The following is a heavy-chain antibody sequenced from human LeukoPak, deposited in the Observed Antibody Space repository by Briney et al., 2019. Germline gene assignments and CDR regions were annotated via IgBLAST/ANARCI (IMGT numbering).Heavy chain of an antibody. V-gene: IGHV3-15*01. CDR2: IRNDRIT. CDR3: TWMATIFTVDY. CDR1: GLTFSDAW. J-gene: IGHJ4*02. D-gene: IGHD5-12*01. Sequence: GESLRLSCVLSGLTFSDAWLSWVRQAPGKGLEWVGRIRNDRITDYAAPVQGRFSISRDNSKNTFYLQMNSLRTEDTGMYFCTWMATIFTVDYWGQGTLSLSP.